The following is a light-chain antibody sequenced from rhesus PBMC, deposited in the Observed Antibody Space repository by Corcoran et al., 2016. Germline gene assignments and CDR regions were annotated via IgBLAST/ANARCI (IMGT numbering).Light chain of an antibody. CDR1: QAIRNY. CDR3: QQHNSYPLT. CDR2: YAS. J-gene: IGKJ4*01. V-gene: IGKV1S14*01. Sequence: DIQMTQSPSSLSASVGHTVTITCRTSQAIRNYLAWSQQKQGKAPKPLIYYASNLESGVPSRCSGSGSGKDFTLTISSLQPEDFATYYCQQHNSYPLTFGGGTKVELK.